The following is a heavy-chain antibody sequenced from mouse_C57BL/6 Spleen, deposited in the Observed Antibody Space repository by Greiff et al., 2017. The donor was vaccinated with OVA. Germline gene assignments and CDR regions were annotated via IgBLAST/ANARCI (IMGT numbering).Heavy chain of an antibody. Sequence: VQLQQPGAELVRPGTSVKLSCKASGYTFTSYWMPWVKQRPGQGLEWIGVIDPSDSYTNYNQKFKGQATLTVDTSSSTAYMQLSSLTSEDSAVYCGASLVAWEERLDYWGQGTTLTVSS. D-gene: IGHD1-1*01. CDR1: GYTFTSYW. J-gene: IGHJ2*01. V-gene: IGHV1-59*01. CDR3: ASLVAWEERLDY. CDR2: IDPSDSYT.